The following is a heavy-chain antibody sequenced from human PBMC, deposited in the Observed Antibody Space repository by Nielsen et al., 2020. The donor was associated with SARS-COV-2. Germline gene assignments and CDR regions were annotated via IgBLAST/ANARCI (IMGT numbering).Heavy chain of an antibody. CDR3: ARDSSGWYALTTYYYYGMDV. J-gene: IGHJ6*02. CDR2: IWSDGINK. V-gene: IGHV3-33*01. Sequence: GGSLRLSCAASGITVSRHGMHWVRQAPGKGLEWVAGIWSDGINKHYAESVKGRFTISRDNAKNSLYLQMNSLRAEDTAVYYCARDSSGWYALTTYYYYGMDVWGQGTTVTVSS. D-gene: IGHD6-19*01. CDR1: GITVSRHG.